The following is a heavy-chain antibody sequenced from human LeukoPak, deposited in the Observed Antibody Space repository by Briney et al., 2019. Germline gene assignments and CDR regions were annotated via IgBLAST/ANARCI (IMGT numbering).Heavy chain of an antibody. CDR1: GYTFTSYG. J-gene: IGHJ5*02. V-gene: IGHV1-18*01. CDR3: ARTPSVAATLGFDP. CDR2: ISAYNGNT. Sequence: ASVKVSGKASGYTFTSYGISWVRQAPGQGLEWMGWISAYNGNTNYAQKLQGRVTMTTDTSTSTAYMELRSLRSDDTAVYYCARTPSVAATLGFDPWGQGTLVTVSS. D-gene: IGHD6-19*01.